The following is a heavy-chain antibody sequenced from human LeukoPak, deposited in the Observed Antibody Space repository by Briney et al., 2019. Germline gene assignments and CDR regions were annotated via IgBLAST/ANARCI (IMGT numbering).Heavy chain of an antibody. CDR3: ARPSGGTPFKRFDY. V-gene: IGHV4-30-2*01. Sequence: PSETLSLTCTVSGGSISSGGYYWGWIRQPPGKGLEWIGYIYHSGSTYYNPSLKGRVTISLDTSKNQFSLKLTSVTAADTAVYYCARPSGGTPFKRFDYWGEGTLVTVSS. D-gene: IGHD1-14*01. J-gene: IGHJ4*02. CDR1: GGSISSGGYY. CDR2: IYHSGST.